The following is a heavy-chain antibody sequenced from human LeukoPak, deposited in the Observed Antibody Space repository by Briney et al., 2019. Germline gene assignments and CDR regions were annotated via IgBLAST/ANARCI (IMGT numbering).Heavy chain of an antibody. CDR2: ISSSSSYI. CDR1: GITFSSYG. D-gene: IGHD3-9*01. Sequence: GGTLRLSCAASGITFSSYGMSWVRQAPGKGLEWVSSISSSSSYIYYADSVKGRFTISRDNAKNSLYLQMNSLRAEDTAVYYCARSERYYYDILTGSYMDVWGKGTTVTVSS. J-gene: IGHJ6*03. V-gene: IGHV3-21*01. CDR3: ARSERYYYDILTGSYMDV.